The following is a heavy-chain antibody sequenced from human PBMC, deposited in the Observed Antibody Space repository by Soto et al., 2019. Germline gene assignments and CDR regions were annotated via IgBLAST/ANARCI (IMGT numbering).Heavy chain of an antibody. D-gene: IGHD3-16*02. J-gene: IGHJ4*02. CDR2: IYHSGGT. Sequence: QVQLQESGPGLVKPSQTLSLTCTVSGGSITSGGYFWSWIRQHPGKGLEWIGYIYHSGGTFYNPSLQSRVALSVDTSKSQFSLKLNSVTAADTAVYYCARGRLGQLSLTSSFDYWGQGTLVTVSS. CDR3: ARGRLGQLSLTSSFDY. V-gene: IGHV4-31*03. CDR1: GGSITSGGYF.